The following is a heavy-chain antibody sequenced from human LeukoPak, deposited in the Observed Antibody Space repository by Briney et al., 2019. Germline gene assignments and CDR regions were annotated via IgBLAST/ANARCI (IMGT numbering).Heavy chain of an antibody. V-gene: IGHV1-18*01. CDR1: GYTFSSYG. CDR3: AREGGSGSYWGYYYYYYGMDV. D-gene: IGHD3-10*01. CDR2: ISAYNGNT. J-gene: IGHJ6*02. Sequence: ASVKVSCKASGYTFSSYGINWLRQAPGQGLEWMGWISAYNGNTNYAQKLQGRVTMTTDTSTSTAYMELRSLRSDDTAVYYCAREGGSGSYWGYYYYYYGMDVWGQGTTVTVSS.